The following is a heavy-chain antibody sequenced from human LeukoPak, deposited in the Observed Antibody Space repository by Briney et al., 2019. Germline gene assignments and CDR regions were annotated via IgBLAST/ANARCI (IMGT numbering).Heavy chain of an antibody. Sequence: SETLSLTCTVSGGSISSYYWSWIRQPAGKGLEWIGYIYYSGSTYYNPSLKSRVTISVDTSKNQFSLKLSSVTAADTAVYYCARDSLALEDTVTSPYGMDVWGQGTTVTVSS. CDR1: GGSISSYY. CDR2: IYYSGST. D-gene: IGHD4-17*01. CDR3: ARDSLALEDTVTSPYGMDV. V-gene: IGHV4-59*06. J-gene: IGHJ6*02.